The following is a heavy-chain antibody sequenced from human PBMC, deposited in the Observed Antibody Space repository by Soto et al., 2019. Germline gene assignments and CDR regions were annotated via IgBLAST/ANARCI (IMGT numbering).Heavy chain of an antibody. CDR3: AKYYDILTGLYFDY. D-gene: IGHD3-9*01. V-gene: IGHV3-23*01. J-gene: IGHJ4*02. CDR2: ISGSGGST. CDR1: GFTFSSYA. Sequence: GGSLRLSCAASGFTFSSYAMSWVRQAPGKGLEWVSAISGSGGSTYYADSVKGRFTISRDNSKNTLYLQMNSLRAEDTAVYYCAKYYDILTGLYFDYWGQGTLVTVSA.